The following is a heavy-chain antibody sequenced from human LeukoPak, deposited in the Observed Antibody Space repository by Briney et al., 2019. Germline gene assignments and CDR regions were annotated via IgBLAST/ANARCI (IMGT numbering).Heavy chain of an antibody. CDR2: ISDNGGST. CDR1: GFTFSSYA. CDR3: AKVLFGSGWSDD. V-gene: IGHV3-23*01. D-gene: IGHD6-19*01. Sequence: PGGSLRLSCAASGFTFSSYAMSWVRQAPGKGLEWVSVISDNGGSTYYADSVKGRFTISRDNFKNTLYLQMNSLRAEDTAVYYCAKVLFGSGWSDDWGQGTLVT. J-gene: IGHJ5*01.